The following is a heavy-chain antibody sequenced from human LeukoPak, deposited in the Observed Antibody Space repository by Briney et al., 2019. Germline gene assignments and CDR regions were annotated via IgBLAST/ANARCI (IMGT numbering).Heavy chain of an antibody. D-gene: IGHD3-10*01. V-gene: IGHV3-23*01. CDR3: ARDRFSYGSGSDY. J-gene: IGHJ4*02. CDR2: ISGSGSST. Sequence: GGSLRLSCAASGFTFSSYAMSWVRQAPGKGLEWVSAISGSGSSTYNADSVKGRFTISRDNSKNTLYLQMNSLRAEDTAAYYCARDRFSYGSGSDYWGQGTLVTVSS. CDR1: GFTFSSYA.